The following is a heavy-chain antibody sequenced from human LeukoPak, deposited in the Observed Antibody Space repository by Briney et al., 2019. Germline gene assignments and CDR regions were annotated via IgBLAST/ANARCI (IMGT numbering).Heavy chain of an antibody. Sequence: TLSLTCTVSGGSICSGGYYWSWIRQHPGKGLEWIGFIYYSGSTYYNPSLKSRINISVDTSKNQFSLKLSSVTAADTAVYYCARDSGSYHYFDYWGQGTLVTVSS. D-gene: IGHD1-26*01. CDR2: IYYSGST. J-gene: IGHJ4*02. V-gene: IGHV4-31*03. CDR1: GGSICSGGYY. CDR3: ARDSGSYHYFDY.